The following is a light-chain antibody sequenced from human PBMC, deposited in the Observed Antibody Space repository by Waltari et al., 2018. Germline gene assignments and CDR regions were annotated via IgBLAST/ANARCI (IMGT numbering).Light chain of an antibody. Sequence: EIVLTQSPGTLSLSLGERATLSCRASQRVSMALTWYQQKPGQAPSLLIYGASTRATGMPDRFSGSGSGTDFSLTISRLEPDDFAVYYCQHYLRLPVTFGQGTTVEI. J-gene: IGKJ1*01. CDR1: QRVSMA. CDR3: QHYLRLPVT. CDR2: GAS. V-gene: IGKV3-20*01.